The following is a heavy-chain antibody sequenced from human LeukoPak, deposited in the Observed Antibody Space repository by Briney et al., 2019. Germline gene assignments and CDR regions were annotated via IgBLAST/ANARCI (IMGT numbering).Heavy chain of an antibody. Sequence: PGGSLRLSCAASGFTFSNAWMSWVRQAPGKGLEWVGRIKSKTDGGTTDYAAPVKGRFTISRDDSKNTLYLQMNSLKTEDTAVYYCIRHTAMGRFDYWGQRTLVTVSS. J-gene: IGHJ4*02. V-gene: IGHV3-15*01. CDR2: IKSKTDGGTT. CDR1: GFTFSNAW. D-gene: IGHD5-18*01. CDR3: IRHTAMGRFDY.